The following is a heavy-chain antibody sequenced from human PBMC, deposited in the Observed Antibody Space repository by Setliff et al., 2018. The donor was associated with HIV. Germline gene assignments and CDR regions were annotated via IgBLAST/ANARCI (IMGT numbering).Heavy chain of an antibody. Sequence: SETLSLTCTVSGGSISSYYWSWIRQPPGKGLEWIGYIYYSGSTNYNPSLKSRVSISVDNSKDQFSLRLTSLTAADTAIYYCASHPLGYWGQGTLVTVSS. CDR2: IYYSGST. CDR3: ASHPLGY. CDR1: GGSISSYY. V-gene: IGHV4-59*12. J-gene: IGHJ4*02.